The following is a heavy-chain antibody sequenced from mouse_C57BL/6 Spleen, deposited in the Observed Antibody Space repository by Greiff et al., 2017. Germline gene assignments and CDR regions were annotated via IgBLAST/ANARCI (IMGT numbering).Heavy chain of an antibody. D-gene: IGHD3-1*01. J-gene: IGHJ2*01. CDR1: GYTFTSYW. V-gene: IGHV1-69*01. Sequence: QVQLQQPGAELVMPGASVKLSCKASGYTFTSYWMHWVKQRPGQGLEWIGEIDPSDSYTNYNQKFKGKSTLTVDKSSSTAYMQLSSLTSEDSAVYYCARSLGLRYFDYWGQGTTLTVSS. CDR2: IDPSDSYT. CDR3: ARSLGLRYFDY.